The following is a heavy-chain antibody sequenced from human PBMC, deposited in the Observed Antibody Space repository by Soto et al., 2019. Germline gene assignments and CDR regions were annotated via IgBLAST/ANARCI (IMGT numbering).Heavy chain of an antibody. CDR1: GGSISSGGYY. Sequence: SETLSLTCTVSGGSISSGGYYWSWIRQHPGKGLEWIGYIYYSGSTYYNPSLKSRVTISVDTSKNQFSLKLSSVTAADTAVYYCARDQKYQLLGRWFDPWGQGTLVTVSS. D-gene: IGHD2-2*01. V-gene: IGHV4-31*03. CDR2: IYYSGST. CDR3: ARDQKYQLLGRWFDP. J-gene: IGHJ5*02.